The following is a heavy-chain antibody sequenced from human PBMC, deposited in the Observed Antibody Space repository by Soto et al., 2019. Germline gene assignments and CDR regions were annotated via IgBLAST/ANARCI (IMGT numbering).Heavy chain of an antibody. D-gene: IGHD3-10*01. CDR2: INDSGDI. V-gene: IGHV4-34*01. J-gene: IGHJ6*03. CDR1: GGSFSGYQ. CDR3: ARVVILWVGELSSRGGYYYYMDV. Sequence: QVQLQQWGAGLLKPSETLSLTCAVYGGSFSGYQWSWIRQTPGKGLEWIGGINDSGDINYNPSLKSRVTILEEYPKKQMSLRLSAVTAADTAVYYCARVVILWVGELSSRGGYYYYMDVWGKGTTVIVSS.